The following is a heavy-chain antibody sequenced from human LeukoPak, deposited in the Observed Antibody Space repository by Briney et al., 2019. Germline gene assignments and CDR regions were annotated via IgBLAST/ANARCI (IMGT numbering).Heavy chain of an antibody. J-gene: IGHJ4*02. CDR3: ARDQLAGEGTFDY. CDR1: GFTFSSYW. D-gene: IGHD6-19*01. V-gene: IGHV3-7*01. Sequence: GGSLRLSCAASGFTFSSYWMSWVRQAPGKGLEWVANIKQDGSEKYYVDSVKGRFAISRDNAKNSLYLQMNSLRAEDTAVYYCARDQLAGEGTFDYWGQGTLVTVSS. CDR2: IKQDGSEK.